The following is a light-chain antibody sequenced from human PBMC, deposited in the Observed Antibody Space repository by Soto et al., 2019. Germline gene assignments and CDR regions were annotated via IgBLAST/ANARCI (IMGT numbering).Light chain of an antibody. V-gene: IGKV1-39*01. J-gene: IGKJ3*01. CDR1: QSIKNY. Sequence: IQMTQSPSSLSAAIGDRVTITCRASQSIKNYLNWYQHKPGAAPKLLIFGASNLESGVPSRFSGSGSGTDFTLTISSLEPEDFGVYYCHQRSNWLFGPGTKVDIK. CDR2: GAS. CDR3: HQRSNWL.